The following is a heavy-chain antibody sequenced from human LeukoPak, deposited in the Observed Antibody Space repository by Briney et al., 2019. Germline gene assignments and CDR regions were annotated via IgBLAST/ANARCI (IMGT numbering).Heavy chain of an antibody. D-gene: IGHD3-10*01. CDR3: ARVFMNYFGSAFDY. V-gene: IGHV3-9*01. CDR1: GFTFDDYA. CDR2: ISWNSGSI. J-gene: IGHJ4*02. Sequence: GGSLRLSCAASGFTFDDYAMHWVRQAPGKGLEWVSGISWNSGSIGYADSVRGRFSISRDNAKNSLYLDMHNLRGDDTAVYYCARVFMNYFGSAFDYWGQGSLVTVSS.